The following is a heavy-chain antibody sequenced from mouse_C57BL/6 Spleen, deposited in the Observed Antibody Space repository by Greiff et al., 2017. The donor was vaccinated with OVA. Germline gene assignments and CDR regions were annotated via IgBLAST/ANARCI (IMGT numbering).Heavy chain of an antibody. CDR3: ASQYGIPFAY. CDR1: GYTFTSYW. CDR2: IDPNSGGT. D-gene: IGHD1-1*01. V-gene: IGHV1-72*01. J-gene: IGHJ3*01. Sequence: QVQLQQSGAELVKPGASVKLSCKASGYTFTSYWMHWVKQRPGRGLEWIGRIDPNSGGTKYNEKFKSKATLTVDKPSSPAYMQLSSLTSEDSAVYYCASQYGIPFAYWGQGTLVTVSA.